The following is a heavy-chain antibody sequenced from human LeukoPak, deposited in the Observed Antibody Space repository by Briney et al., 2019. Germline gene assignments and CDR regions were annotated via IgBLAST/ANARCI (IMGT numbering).Heavy chain of an antibody. CDR3: TTWIQLWWDLDY. D-gene: IGHD5-18*01. V-gene: IGHV3-15*01. J-gene: IGHJ4*02. CDR2: IKSKTDGGTT. Sequence: WIRQPPGKGLEWIGRIKSKTDGGTTDYAAPVKGRFTISRDDSKNTLYLQMNSLKTEDTAVYYCTTWIQLWWDLDYWGQGTLVTVSS.